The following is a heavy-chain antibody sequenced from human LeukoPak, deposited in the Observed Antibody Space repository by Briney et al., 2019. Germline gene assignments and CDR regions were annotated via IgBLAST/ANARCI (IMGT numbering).Heavy chain of an antibody. CDR1: GDSIGRGSYY. CDR3: ARDICGYNYGCFDS. J-gene: IGHJ4*02. V-gene: IGHV4-61*02. D-gene: IGHD5-18*01. CDR2: IFNTGST. Sequence: SSQTLSLTCAVSGDSIGRGSYYWGWIRQPAGKAPEWIGRIFNTGSTSYNPSLKSRVTISVDTSKNQFSLNLRSVTAADTAVYYCARDICGYNYGCFDSWGQGTLVTVSS.